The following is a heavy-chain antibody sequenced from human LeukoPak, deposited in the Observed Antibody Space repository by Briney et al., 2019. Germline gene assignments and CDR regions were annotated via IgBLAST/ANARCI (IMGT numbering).Heavy chain of an antibody. Sequence: GGSLRLSCAASGFTFSSYSMNWVRQAPGKGLEWVSYISSSGSTIYYADSVKGRFTISRDNAKNSLYLQMNSLRAEDTAVYYCARDGYHLQGEGFDYWGQGTLVTVSS. CDR3: ARDGYHLQGEGFDY. CDR1: GFTFSSYS. D-gene: IGHD3-16*01. CDR2: ISSSGSTI. J-gene: IGHJ4*02. V-gene: IGHV3-48*04.